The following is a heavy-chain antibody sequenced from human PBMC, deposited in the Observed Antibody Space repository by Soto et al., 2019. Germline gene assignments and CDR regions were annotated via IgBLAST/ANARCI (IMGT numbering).Heavy chain of an antibody. CDR1: GGSISSGGYY. CDR2: IYYSGST. J-gene: IGHJ6*02. V-gene: IGHV4-31*03. CDR3: ASLRFLEWLPRTIYYYYGMDV. Sequence: QVQLQESGPGLVKPSQTLSLTCTVSGGSISSGGYYWSWIRQHPGKGLEWIGYIYYSGSTYYNPSLKSRVTISVDTSKNQFSLKLSSVTAADTAVYYCASLRFLEWLPRTIYYYYGMDVWGQGTTVTVSS. D-gene: IGHD3-3*01.